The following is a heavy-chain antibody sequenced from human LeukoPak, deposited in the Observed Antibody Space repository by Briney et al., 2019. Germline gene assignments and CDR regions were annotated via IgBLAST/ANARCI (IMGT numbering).Heavy chain of an antibody. J-gene: IGHJ3*02. CDR2: IVVGSGNT. CDR1: GYTFTSSA. V-gene: IGHV1-58*01. CDR3: AAPVVGNAFDI. D-gene: IGHD2-15*01. Sequence: SVTVSCKASGYTFTSSAVQWVRQARGQRLEWIGWIVVGSGNTNYAQKFQERVTITRDMSTSTAYMELSSLRSEDTAVYYCAAPVVGNAFDIWGQGTMVTVSS.